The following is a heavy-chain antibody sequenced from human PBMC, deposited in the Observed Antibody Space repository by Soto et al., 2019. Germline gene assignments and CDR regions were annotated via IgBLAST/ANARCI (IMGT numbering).Heavy chain of an antibody. V-gene: IGHV3-53*01. CDR2: IYSGGST. J-gene: IGHJ3*02. Sequence: PGGSLRLSCAASGFTASSNFMTWVRQAPGKGLEWVSVIYSGGSTSYADSVRGRFTISRDNSKNTLYLHMNSLRGEDTAVYYCASAQYSSGWSDAFDIWGQGTMVTVSS. CDR1: GFTASSNF. CDR3: ASAQYSSGWSDAFDI. D-gene: IGHD6-19*01.